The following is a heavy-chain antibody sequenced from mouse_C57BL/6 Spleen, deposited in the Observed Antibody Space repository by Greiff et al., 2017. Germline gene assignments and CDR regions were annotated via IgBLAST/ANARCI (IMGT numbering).Heavy chain of an antibody. Sequence: VQLKESGPGLVATFQNLFITCTVPGFPLTSYAISWVRQPPGKGLEWLGVIWTGGGTNYNSALKSRLSISKDNSKSQVFLKTNSLQTDDTARYYWARNYYGSSYGYFDVWGTGTTVTVSS. CDR2: IWTGGGT. D-gene: IGHD1-1*01. CDR3: ARNYYGSSYGYFDV. V-gene: IGHV2-9-1*01. CDR1: GFPLTSYA. J-gene: IGHJ1*03.